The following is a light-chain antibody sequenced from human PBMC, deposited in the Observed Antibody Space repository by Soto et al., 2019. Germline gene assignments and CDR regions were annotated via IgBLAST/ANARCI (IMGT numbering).Light chain of an antibody. J-gene: IGKJ4*02. CDR3: QQSDTLPLT. CDR1: QGIAKY. CDR2: HAS. Sequence: DTQMTQSPSSLSASVGDRVTITCQASQGIAKYLHWYQQKPGKAPKLLIYHASNLQTGVPSRFSGSGSGTDFNFTISSLQPEDISTYYCQQSDTLPLTFGGGTKVEI. V-gene: IGKV1-33*01.